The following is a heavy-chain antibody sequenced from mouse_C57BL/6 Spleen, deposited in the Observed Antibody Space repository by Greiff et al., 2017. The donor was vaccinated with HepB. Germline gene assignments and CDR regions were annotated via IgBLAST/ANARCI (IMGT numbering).Heavy chain of an antibody. CDR2: IHPSDSDT. D-gene: IGHD1-1*01. Sequence: QVQLQQPGAELVKPGASVKVSCKASGYTFTSYWMHWVKQRPGQGLEWIGRIHPSDSDTNYNQKFKGKATLTVDKSSSTAYMQLSSLTSEDSAVYYCAMGMGDYGSSYDYAMDYWGQGTSVTVSS. J-gene: IGHJ4*01. V-gene: IGHV1-74*01. CDR3: AMGMGDYGSSYDYAMDY. CDR1: GYTFTSYW.